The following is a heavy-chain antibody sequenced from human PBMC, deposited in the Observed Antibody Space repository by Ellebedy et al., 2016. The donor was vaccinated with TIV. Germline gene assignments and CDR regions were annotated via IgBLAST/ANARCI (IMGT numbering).Heavy chain of an antibody. V-gene: IGHV3-30*04. J-gene: IGHJ4*02. CDR2: ISYHGSDK. Sequence: PGGSLRLSCAASGFNFNSYALHWVRQAPGKGLEWVSLISYHGSDKYYADSVKGRFTISRDNAQKSLDLQMSSLRAEDTAVYYCMAHSDFDCWGQGTLVIVSS. CDR1: GFNFNSYA. CDR3: MAHSDFDC. D-gene: IGHD2-15*01.